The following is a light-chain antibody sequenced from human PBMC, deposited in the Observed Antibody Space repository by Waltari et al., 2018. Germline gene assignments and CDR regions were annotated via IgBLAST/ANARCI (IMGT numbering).Light chain of an antibody. V-gene: IGKV1-NL1*01. CDR3: QQYHTYKM. J-gene: IGKJ1*01. CDR2: AAS. CDR1: RAITNF. Sequence: DIQMTQSPSSLSASVGDRVTIPCRACRAITNFVNWYQQRPGLAPKLLIYAASTLQGGVPTRVSGSGSGTDFTLTISSLQPDDSATYYCQQYHTYKMFGQGTKVEI.